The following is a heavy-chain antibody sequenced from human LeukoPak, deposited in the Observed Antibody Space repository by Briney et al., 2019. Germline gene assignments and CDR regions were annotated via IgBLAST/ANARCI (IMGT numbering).Heavy chain of an antibody. V-gene: IGHV3-7*01. D-gene: IGHD6-19*01. CDR2: IKQDGSEK. CDR1: GFTFSSYW. CDR3: ARDASFSGWKNWFDP. Sequence: GGSLRLSCAASGFTFSSYWMSWVRQAPGKGLEWVANIKQDGSEKYYVDSVKGRFTISRDNAKNSLYLQMNSLRAEDTAVYYCARDASFSGWKNWFDPWGQGTLVTVSS. J-gene: IGHJ5*02.